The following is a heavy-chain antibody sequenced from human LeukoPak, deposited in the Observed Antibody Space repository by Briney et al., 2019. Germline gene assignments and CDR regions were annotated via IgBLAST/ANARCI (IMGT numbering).Heavy chain of an antibody. CDR1: GYNFASYT. V-gene: IGHV1-3*01. Sequence: GASVKVSCKPSGYNFASYTMHWLRQAPGQSPEWMGSINGDNGNTKYSEKFQGRVTFTRDTSASSAYMELSRLRSEDTAVYYCARSSSGTYHYWGQGTLVTVSS. D-gene: IGHD3-10*01. CDR3: ARSSSGTYHY. J-gene: IGHJ4*02. CDR2: INGDNGNT.